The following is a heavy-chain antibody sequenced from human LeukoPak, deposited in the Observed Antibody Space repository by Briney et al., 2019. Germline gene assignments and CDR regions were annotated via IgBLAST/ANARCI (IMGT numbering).Heavy chain of an antibody. V-gene: IGHV3-11*04. D-gene: IGHD2-2*01. CDR2: ISSSGSTI. CDR1: GFTFSDYY. CDR3: ARDWEDIVVVPAAIAGVNWFDP. J-gene: IGHJ5*02. Sequence: PGGSLRLSCAASGFTFSDYYMSWIRHAPGKGLEWVSYISSSGSTIYYADSVKGRFTISRDNAKNSLYLQMNSLRAEDTAVYYCARDWEDIVVVPAAIAGVNWFDPWGQGTLVTVSS.